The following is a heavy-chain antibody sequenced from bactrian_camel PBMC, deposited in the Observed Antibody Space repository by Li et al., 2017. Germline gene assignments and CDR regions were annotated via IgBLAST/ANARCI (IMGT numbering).Heavy chain of an antibody. CDR1: GFDFDDFD. CDR3: AAEGGSWSDDHPCGRHGFHSRTGNH. V-gene: IGHV3S63*01. Sequence: HVQLVESGGGSVQAGGSLRLSCAASGFDFDDFDMGWYRQGPGNECELVSSIKSDGTTSYADSVNGRFTISQDNAKNTIYLQMNSLKPEDTAKYYCAAEGGSWSDDHPCGRHGFHSRTGNHWGQGTQVTVS. J-gene: IGHJ4*01. CDR2: IKSDGTT. D-gene: IGHD6*01.